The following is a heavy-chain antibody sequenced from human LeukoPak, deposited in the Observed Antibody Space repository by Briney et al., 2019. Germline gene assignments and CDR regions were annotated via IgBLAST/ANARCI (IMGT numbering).Heavy chain of an antibody. Sequence: GGSLRLSCAASGFTFSSHSMNWVRQAPGKGLEWVANIKQDGSKKSYVDSVKGRFTISRDNAKNSLYLQMNSLRAEDTAIYYCTRVGYIDEGIAYWGQGTLVTVSS. CDR2: IKQDGSKK. J-gene: IGHJ4*02. CDR1: GFTFSSHS. CDR3: TRVGYIDEGIAY. D-gene: IGHD5-24*01. V-gene: IGHV3-7*04.